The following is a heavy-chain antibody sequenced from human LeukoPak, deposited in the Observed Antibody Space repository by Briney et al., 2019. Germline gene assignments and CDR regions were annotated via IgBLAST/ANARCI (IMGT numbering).Heavy chain of an antibody. CDR2: LYYSGSA. Sequence: SETLSLTCTVSGGSISNYYWSWIRQPPGKGLEWIGYLYYSGSANYNPSLKSRVTISLDTSKNQFSLKLSSVTAADTAVYYCARIRNYGSGTYIPFVDYWGQGTLATVSS. J-gene: IGHJ4*02. CDR1: GGSISNYY. CDR3: ARIRNYGSGTYIPFVDY. V-gene: IGHV4-59*01. D-gene: IGHD3-10*01.